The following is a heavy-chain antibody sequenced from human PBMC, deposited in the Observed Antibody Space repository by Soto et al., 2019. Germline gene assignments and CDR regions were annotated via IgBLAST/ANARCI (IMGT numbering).Heavy chain of an antibody. Sequence: QVQLVQSGAEVKKPGSSVKVSCKASGGVFRNYAINWVRQAPGQGLEWMGGIIPVFGTADYPQKFQGRVTITADESTTTAYMELTNLKTEDTAVYFCARDRWGSYSFASWGQWTLVTVAS. CDR3: ARDRWGSYSFAS. CDR2: IIPVFGTA. CDR1: GGVFRNYA. D-gene: IGHD1-26*01. V-gene: IGHV1-69*01. J-gene: IGHJ5*02.